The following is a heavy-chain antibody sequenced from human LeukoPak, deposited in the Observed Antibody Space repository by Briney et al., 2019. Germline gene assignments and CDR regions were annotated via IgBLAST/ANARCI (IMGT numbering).Heavy chain of an antibody. V-gene: IGHV1-8*01. Sequence: ASVKVSCKASGYTFTSYDINWVRQATGQGLEWMGWMNPNSGNTGYAQKFQGRVTMTRNTSISTAYMELSSLRSEDTAVYYCARVLFNGQQLVPYYYYYMDVWGKGTTVTISS. D-gene: IGHD6-13*01. J-gene: IGHJ6*03. CDR2: MNPNSGNT. CDR3: ARVLFNGQQLVPYYYYYMDV. CDR1: GYTFTSYD.